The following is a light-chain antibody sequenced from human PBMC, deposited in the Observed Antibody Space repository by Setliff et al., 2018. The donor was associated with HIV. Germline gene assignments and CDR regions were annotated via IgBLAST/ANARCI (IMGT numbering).Light chain of an antibody. CDR3: CSNTGSNTFV. Sequence: QSVLTQPASVSGSPGQSITTAWNWTSNDAGRYDLVSWYQQHPARAPKLIIYQATRRPSGVSNRFSGSKSGNVASLTISGLQAEDEADYYCCSNTGSNTFVFGTGTKVTVL. V-gene: IGLV2-23*01. J-gene: IGLJ1*01. CDR2: QAT. CDR1: SNDAGRYDL.